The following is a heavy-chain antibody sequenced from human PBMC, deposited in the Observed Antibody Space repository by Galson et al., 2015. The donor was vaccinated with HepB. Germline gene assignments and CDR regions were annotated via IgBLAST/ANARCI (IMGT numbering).Heavy chain of an antibody. V-gene: IGHV3-64*02. D-gene: IGHD2-2*01. CDR2: INANGGST. CDR3: ARSYCSGNSCYLRNAFDV. CDR1: GATFRTYA. Sequence: SLRLSCAASGATFRTYAMYWVRQAPGKGLEYVPAINANGGSTYYADSVKGRFTISRDDSKNTLYLQMGSLRVEDMAVYYCARSYCSGNSCYLRNAFDVWGQGTMVTVSS. J-gene: IGHJ3*01.